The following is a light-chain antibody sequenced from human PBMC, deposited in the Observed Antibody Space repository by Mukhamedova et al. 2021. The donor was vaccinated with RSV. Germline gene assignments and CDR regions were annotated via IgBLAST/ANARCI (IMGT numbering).Light chain of an antibody. CDR3: QQYNSFPYT. J-gene: IGKJ2*01. CDR2: KAS. Sequence: GKAPKLLIYKASALESGVPSRFSGSGSGTEFTLTISSLQADDFATYYCQQYNSFPYTYGQGTKLEIK. V-gene: IGKV1-5*03.